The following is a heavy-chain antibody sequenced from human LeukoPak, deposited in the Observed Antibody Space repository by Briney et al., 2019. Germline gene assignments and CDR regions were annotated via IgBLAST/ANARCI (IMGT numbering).Heavy chain of an antibody. CDR1: EFTFSSYA. J-gene: IGHJ4*02. CDR2: ISYDGSNK. V-gene: IGHV3-30*14. Sequence: PGRSLRLSCAASEFTFSSYAMHWVRQAPGKGLEWVAVISYDGSNKYYADSVKGRFTISRDSSKNTLFLQMNDLTVEDTARYYCARRPGNWGQGILVTVSS. CDR3: ARRPGN. D-gene: IGHD1-14*01.